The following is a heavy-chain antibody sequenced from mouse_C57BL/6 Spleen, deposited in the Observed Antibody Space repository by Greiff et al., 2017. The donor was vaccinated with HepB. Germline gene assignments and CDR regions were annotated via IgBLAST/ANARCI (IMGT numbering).Heavy chain of an antibody. CDR2: IYPGDGDT. CDR1: GYAFSSYW. CDR3: ARSVYYYSSSPFDY. V-gene: IGHV1-80*01. Sequence: QVQLKESGAELVKPGASVKISCKASGYAFSSYWMNWVKQRPGKGLEWIGQIYPGDGDTNYNGKFKGKATLTADKSSSTAYMQLSILTSEDSAVYFCARSVYYYSSSPFDYWGQGTTLTVSS. D-gene: IGHD1-1*01. J-gene: IGHJ2*01.